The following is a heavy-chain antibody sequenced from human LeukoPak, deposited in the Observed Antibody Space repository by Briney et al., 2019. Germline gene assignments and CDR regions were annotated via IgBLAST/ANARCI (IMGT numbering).Heavy chain of an antibody. CDR3: VSFYETY. J-gene: IGHJ4*02. D-gene: IGHD2-2*01. Sequence: GGSLRLSCAASGNYWMHWVRQAPGQGLGCVSHINSDVSWTSYADSVKGRFTISNDNAKNTVYLQMNNLRAEDTAVYYCVSFYETYWGRGTLVTVSS. CDR1: GNYW. CDR2: INSDVSWT. V-gene: IGHV3-74*01.